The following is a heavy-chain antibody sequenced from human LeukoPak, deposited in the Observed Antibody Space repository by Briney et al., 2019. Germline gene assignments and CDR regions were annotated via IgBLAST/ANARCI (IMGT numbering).Heavy chain of an antibody. D-gene: IGHD1-26*01. CDR1: GFTFSSYG. V-gene: IGHV3-30*18. J-gene: IGHJ4*02. CDR3: AKVLRGYAGSGSYYFDY. CDR2: ISYDGSNK. Sequence: PGRSLRLSCAASGFTFSSYGMHWVRQAPGKGLEWVAVISYDGSNKYYADSVKGRFTISRDNSKNTLYLQMNSLRAEDTAVYYCAKVLRGYAGSGSYYFDYWGQGTLVTVSS.